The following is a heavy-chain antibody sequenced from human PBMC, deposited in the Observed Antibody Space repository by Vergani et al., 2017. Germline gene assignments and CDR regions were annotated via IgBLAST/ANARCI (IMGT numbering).Heavy chain of an antibody. D-gene: IGHD4-11*01. Sequence: QVQLQESGPGLVKPSQTLSLTCTVSGGSINSDSHYWTWIRQPAGKGLEWLGRIYNTGSTHYNPSLKSRVTISVDTSKNHFSLKLSSVTAADTAVYYCARVNTETNGHLYYYYYMDVWGQGTAVTVS. J-gene: IGHJ6*03. V-gene: IGHV4-61*02. CDR2: IYNTGST. CDR3: ARVNTETNGHLYYYYYMDV. CDR1: GGSINSDSHY.